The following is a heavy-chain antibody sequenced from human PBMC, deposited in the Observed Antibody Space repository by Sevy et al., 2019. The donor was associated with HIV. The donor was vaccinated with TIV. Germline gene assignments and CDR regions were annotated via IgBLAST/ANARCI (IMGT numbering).Heavy chain of an antibody. Sequence: GGSLRLSCSASGFAFSAYWMVWVRQGPGKGLEWVANIKQDGSEQNYVDSVEGRFTISRDNSKNTLYLQMNSLRAEDTAVYYCAKDLNLPLEWLLQPRGYFDYWGQGTLVTVSS. J-gene: IGHJ4*02. CDR3: AKDLNLPLEWLLQPRGYFDY. D-gene: IGHD3-3*01. V-gene: IGHV3-7*01. CDR1: GFAFSAYW. CDR2: IKQDGSEQ.